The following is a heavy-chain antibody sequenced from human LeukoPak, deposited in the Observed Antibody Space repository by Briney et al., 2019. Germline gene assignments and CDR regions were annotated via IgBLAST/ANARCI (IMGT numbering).Heavy chain of an antibody. V-gene: IGHV3-23*01. CDR3: AKPSGGSGSYGDWFDP. CDR2: ISGSGGST. Sequence: PGGSLRLSCAASGFTLSSYAMSWVRQAPGKGLEWVSAISGSGGSTYYADSVKGRFTISRDNSKNTLYLQMNSLRAEDTAVYYCAKPSGGSGSYGDWFDPWGQGTLVTVSS. J-gene: IGHJ5*02. D-gene: IGHD3-10*01. CDR1: GFTLSSYA.